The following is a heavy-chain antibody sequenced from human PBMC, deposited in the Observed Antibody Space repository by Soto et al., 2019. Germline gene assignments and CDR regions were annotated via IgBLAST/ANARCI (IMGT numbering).Heavy chain of an antibody. V-gene: IGHV1-69*13. Sequence: GASVKVSCKASGGTFSSYAISWVRQAPGQGLEWMGGIIPIFGTADYAQKFQGRVTITADESTSTAYMELSSLRSEDTAVYYCARDKRPRFNYYDSSGRPRYGMDVWGQGTTVTVSS. J-gene: IGHJ6*02. CDR2: IIPIFGTA. CDR3: ARDKRPRFNYYDSSGRPRYGMDV. CDR1: GGTFSSYA. D-gene: IGHD3-22*01.